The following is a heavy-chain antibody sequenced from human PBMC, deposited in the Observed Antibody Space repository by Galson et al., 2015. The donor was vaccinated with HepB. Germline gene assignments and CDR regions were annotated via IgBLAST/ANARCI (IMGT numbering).Heavy chain of an antibody. J-gene: IGHJ4*02. CDR1: GFTFSSYA. Sequence: LRLSCAASGFTFSSYAMSWVRQAPGKGLEWVSAISGSGGSTYYADSVKGRFTISRDNSKNTLYLQMNSLRAEDTAVYYCAKDPGRYCSGGSCSAYWGQGTLVTVSS. D-gene: IGHD2-15*01. CDR2: ISGSGGST. V-gene: IGHV3-23*01. CDR3: AKDPGRYCSGGSCSAY.